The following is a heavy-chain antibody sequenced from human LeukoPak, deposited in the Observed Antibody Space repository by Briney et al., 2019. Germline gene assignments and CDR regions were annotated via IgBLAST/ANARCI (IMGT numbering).Heavy chain of an antibody. J-gene: IGHJ5*02. V-gene: IGHV4-38-2*02. D-gene: IGHD3-22*01. CDR2: IHHSGTT. Sequence: PSETLSLTCTVSGYSISNGYYWGWFRQPPGKGLEWIGTIHHSGTTYYSPSLRSRATTSVDTSKNQFSLSLRSVTAADTAVYYCARSYYDTRGRFDPWGQGTLVTVSS. CDR1: GYSISNGYY. CDR3: ARSYYDTRGRFDP.